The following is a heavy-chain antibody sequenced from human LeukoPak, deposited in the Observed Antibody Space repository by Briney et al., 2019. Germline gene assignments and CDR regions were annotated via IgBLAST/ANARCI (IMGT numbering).Heavy chain of an antibody. CDR1: GGSISSYY. D-gene: IGHD3-22*01. Sequence: SETLSLTCTVSGGSISSYYWSRIRQPPGKRLEWIGYIYYSGSTNYNPSLKSRVTISVDTSKNQFSLKLSSVTAADTAVYYCAREKGYYDSSGYWAGNFDYWGQGTLVTVSS. V-gene: IGHV4-59*01. CDR3: AREKGYYDSSGYWAGNFDY. CDR2: IYYSGST. J-gene: IGHJ4*02.